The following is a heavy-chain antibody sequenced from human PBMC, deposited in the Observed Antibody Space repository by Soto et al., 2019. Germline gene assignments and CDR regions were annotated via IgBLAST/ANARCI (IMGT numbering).Heavy chain of an antibody. CDR1: GFIFADYG. J-gene: IGHJ6*02. CDR2: ITYEGRNQ. Sequence: QEQLVESGGGVVQPGRSLRLSCAASGFIFADYGMHWVRQAPGKGLEWVALITYEGRNQYYADAVKGRFTISRDNAKNMVSLQMDSLRAEDTAVYYCAKARGANNWANYYGLDVWGQGTTVTVSS. CDR3: AKARGANNWANYYGLDV. V-gene: IGHV3-30*18. D-gene: IGHD1-1*01.